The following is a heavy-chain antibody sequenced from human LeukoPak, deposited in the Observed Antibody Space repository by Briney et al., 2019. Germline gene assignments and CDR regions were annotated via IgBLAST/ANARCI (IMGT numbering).Heavy chain of an antibody. V-gene: IGHV3-23*01. D-gene: IGHD6-19*01. J-gene: IGHJ4*02. Sequence: GGSLRLSCAASGFTFSTYSLSWVRQASGKGLEWVSTINDGGNITDYAASVKGRFTISRDNAKNSLYLQMNSLRAEDTAVYYCASTIQWLAPFGYWGQGTLVTVSS. CDR2: INDGGNIT. CDR1: GFTFSTYS. CDR3: ASTIQWLAPFGY.